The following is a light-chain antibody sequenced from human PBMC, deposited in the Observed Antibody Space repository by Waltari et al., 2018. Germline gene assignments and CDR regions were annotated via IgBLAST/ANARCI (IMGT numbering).Light chain of an antibody. J-gene: IGKJ1*01. CDR3: QQYNNWPPGT. V-gene: IGKV3-15*01. CDR2: RAS. Sequence: ETVVTQSPATLSMSSGEIATLSCRTSQTIGSSVAWYQQRPGQAPRLLIYRASTRATGIPDRFSGSGSETEFTLTISSLQSEDIAVYYCQQYNNWPPGTFGQGTKVEI. CDR1: QTIGSS.